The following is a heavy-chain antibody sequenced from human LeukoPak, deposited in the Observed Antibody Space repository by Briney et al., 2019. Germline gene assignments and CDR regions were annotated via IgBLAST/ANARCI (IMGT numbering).Heavy chain of an antibody. D-gene: IGHD4-17*01. Sequence: PGGSLRLSCAASGFTFSSFAMTWVRQAPGKGLEWVSSITGNHGPTYNTDSVKGRFTISRANSQNTLYLQMNSLRAEDTAVYYCTKDPNGDYVGAFDPWGQGTLVTVSS. CDR3: TKDPNGDYVGAFDP. J-gene: IGHJ5*02. V-gene: IGHV3-23*01. CDR2: ITGNHGPT. CDR1: GFTFSSFA.